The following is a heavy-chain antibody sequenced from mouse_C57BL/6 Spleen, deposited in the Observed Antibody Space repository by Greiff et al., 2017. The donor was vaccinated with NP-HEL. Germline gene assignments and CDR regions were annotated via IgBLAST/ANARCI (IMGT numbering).Heavy chain of an antibody. CDR1: GYSITSGYY. CDR3: ARDPRLYYFDY. J-gene: IGHJ2*01. Sequence: EVKLVESGPGLVKPSQSLSLTCSVTGYSITSGYYWNWIRQFPGNKLEWMGYISYDGSNNYNPSLKNRISITRDTSKNQFFLKLNSVTTEDTATYYCARDPRLYYFDYWGQGTTLTVSS. CDR2: ISYDGSN. V-gene: IGHV3-6*01.